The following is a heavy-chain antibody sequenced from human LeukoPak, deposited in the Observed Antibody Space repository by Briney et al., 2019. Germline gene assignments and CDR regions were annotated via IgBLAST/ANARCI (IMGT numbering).Heavy chain of an antibody. CDR1: GGSISSSSYY. CDR3: ARHRWDGTFNFDY. J-gene: IGHJ4*02. V-gene: IGHV4-39*01. CDR2: IYYSGRT. D-gene: IGHD1-1*01. Sequence: SETLSLTCSVSGGSISSSSYYWGWIRQPPGKGLEWIGSIYYSGRTYNNPSLKSRVTISVDTSKNQFSLKLSSVTAADTAVYYCARHRWDGTFNFDYWGQGTLVPVSS.